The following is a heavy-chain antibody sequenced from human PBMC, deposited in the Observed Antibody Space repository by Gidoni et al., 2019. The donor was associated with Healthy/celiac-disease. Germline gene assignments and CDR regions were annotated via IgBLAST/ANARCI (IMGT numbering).Heavy chain of an antibody. V-gene: IGHV3-21*01. D-gene: IGHD2-15*01. CDR2: ISSSSSYI. J-gene: IGHJ4*02. CDR3: ATLNCSGGSCSNDY. CDR1: GFTFSSYS. Sequence: EVQLVESGGGLVKPGGSLRLSCAASGFTFSSYSMNWVRQAPGKGLEWVSSISSSSSYIYYADSVKGRFTISRDNAKNSLYLQMNSLRAEDTAVYYCATLNCSGGSCSNDYWGQGTLVTVSS.